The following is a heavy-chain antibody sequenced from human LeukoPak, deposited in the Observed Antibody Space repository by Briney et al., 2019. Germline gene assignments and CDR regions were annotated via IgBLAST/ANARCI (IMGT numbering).Heavy chain of an antibody. J-gene: IGHJ6*02. Sequence: ASVKVSCKASGYTFTSYAMHWVRQAPGQRLEWMGWINAGNGNTKYSQKFQGRVTITRDTSASTAYMELSSLRSEDTAVYWCARDGRGPDFNLGGRYYGMDVWGQGTTVTVSS. CDR3: ARDGRGPDFNLGGRYYGMDV. V-gene: IGHV1-3*01. CDR2: INAGNGNT. CDR1: GYTFTSYA. D-gene: IGHD1-1*01.